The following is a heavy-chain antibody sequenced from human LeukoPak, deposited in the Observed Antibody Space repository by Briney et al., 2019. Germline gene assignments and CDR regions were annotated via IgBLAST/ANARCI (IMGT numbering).Heavy chain of an antibody. J-gene: IGHJ6*03. CDR3: ARGLSGYCSSTSCSYYYYYYMGV. V-gene: IGHV1-8*03. Sequence: ASVKVSCKASGYTFTCYDINWVRQATGQGLEWMGWMNPNSGNTGYAQKFQGRVTITRNTSISTAYMELSSLRSEDTAVYYCARGLSGYCSSTSCSYYYYYYMGVWGKGTTVTVSS. CDR1: GYTFTCYD. CDR2: MNPNSGNT. D-gene: IGHD2-2*03.